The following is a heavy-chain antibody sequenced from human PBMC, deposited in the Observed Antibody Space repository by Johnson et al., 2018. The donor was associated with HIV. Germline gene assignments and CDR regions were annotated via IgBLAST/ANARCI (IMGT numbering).Heavy chain of an antibody. V-gene: IGHV3-13*01. CDR3: AREMGWLVLYYAVDI. J-gene: IGHJ3*02. Sequence: VLLVESGGGLVQPGRSLRLSCAASGFTFSSYDMHWVRQATGKGLEWVSAIGTAGDTYYPGSVKGRFTISRDNAKNSLYLQMNSLRAEDTAVYYCAREMGWLVLYYAVDIWGQGTMVTVSS. D-gene: IGHD6-19*01. CDR2: IGTAGDT. CDR1: GFTFSSYD.